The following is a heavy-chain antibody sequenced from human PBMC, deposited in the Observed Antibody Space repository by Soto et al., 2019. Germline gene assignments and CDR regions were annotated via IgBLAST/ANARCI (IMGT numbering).Heavy chain of an antibody. CDR2: ISYDGSLE. J-gene: IGHJ3*02. V-gene: IGHV3-30*18. Sequence: QVQLVESGGGVVQPGRSLRLSCGASGLTFSRYGMHWVRQAPGKGLEWVALISYDGSLEYYLDSVKGRFTISRDNSKNTLYLQMNSLRAEDTAMYYCAKDQEWDHDPFDIWGQGTMVTVSS. D-gene: IGHD1-26*01. CDR3: AKDQEWDHDPFDI. CDR1: GLTFSRYG.